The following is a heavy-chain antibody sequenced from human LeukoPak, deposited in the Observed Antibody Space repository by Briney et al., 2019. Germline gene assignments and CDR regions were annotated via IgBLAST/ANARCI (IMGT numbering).Heavy chain of an antibody. Sequence: SETLSLTCTVSGGSISSSSYYWGWIRQPPGKGLEWIGEINHSGSTNYNPSLKSRATISVDTSKNQFSLKLSSVTAADTAVYYCARPRGYSGYEWFNWFDPWGQGTLVTVSS. J-gene: IGHJ5*02. CDR3: ARPRGYSGYEWFNWFDP. D-gene: IGHD5-12*01. CDR2: INHSGST. V-gene: IGHV4-39*07. CDR1: GGSISSSSYY.